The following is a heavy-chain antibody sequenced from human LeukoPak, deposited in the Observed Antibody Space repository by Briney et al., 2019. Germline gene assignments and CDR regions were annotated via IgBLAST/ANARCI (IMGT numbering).Heavy chain of an antibody. Sequence: GGSLRLSCAASGFTFSSYGMHWVRQAPGKGLEWVAVISYDGSNRYYADSAKGRFTISRDNSKNTLYLQMNSLRAEDTAVYYCATRDTIYGDYGEPFDYWGQGTLVTVSS. CDR1: GFTFSSYG. CDR2: ISYDGSNR. V-gene: IGHV3-30*03. D-gene: IGHD4-17*01. J-gene: IGHJ4*02. CDR3: ATRDTIYGDYGEPFDY.